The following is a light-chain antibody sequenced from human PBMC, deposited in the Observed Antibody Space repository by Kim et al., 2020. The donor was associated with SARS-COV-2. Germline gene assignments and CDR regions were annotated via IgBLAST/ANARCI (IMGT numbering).Light chain of an antibody. CDR1: TLRSYY. V-gene: IGLV3-19*01. CDR2: GKN. J-gene: IGLJ2*01. Sequence: SSELTQDPAVSVALGQTVRITCQGDTLRSYYASWYQQKPGQAPILVISGKNNRPSGIPDRFSGSNSGNTASLTITGAQAEDEADYYCHSRDSSGNHVLFG. CDR3: HSRDSSGNHVL.